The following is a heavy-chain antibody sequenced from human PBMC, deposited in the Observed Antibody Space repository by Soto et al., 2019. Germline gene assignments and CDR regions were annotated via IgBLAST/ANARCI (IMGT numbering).Heavy chain of an antibody. CDR3: ARGLGYCSGGSCTYYYGMDV. CDR1: GYPFTSYG. D-gene: IGHD2-15*01. Sequence: GASLKLSCKSSGYPFTSYGMSWVRQAPGQGLEWMGWISAYNGNTNYAQKLQGRVTMTTDTSTSTAYMELRSLRSDDTAVYYCARGLGYCSGGSCTYYYGMDVWGQGTTVTVSS. J-gene: IGHJ6*02. CDR2: ISAYNGNT. V-gene: IGHV1-18*01.